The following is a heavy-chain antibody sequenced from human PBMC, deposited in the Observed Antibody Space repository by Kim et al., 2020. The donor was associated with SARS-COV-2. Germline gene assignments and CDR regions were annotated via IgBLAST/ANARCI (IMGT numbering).Heavy chain of an antibody. D-gene: IGHD6-6*01. J-gene: IGHJ3*02. V-gene: IGHV3-30*07. CDR3: ARECSSSRWGNAFDI. Sequence: DSVKGRVTISRDNSKNTLYLQMNSLRAEDTAVYYCARECSSSRWGNAFDIWGQGTMVTVSS.